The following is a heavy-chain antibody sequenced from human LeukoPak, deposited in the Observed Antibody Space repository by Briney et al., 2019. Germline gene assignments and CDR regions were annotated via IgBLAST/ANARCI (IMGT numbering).Heavy chain of an antibody. CDR2: MNPNSGNT. CDR3: ARSGRGSGYYFPDY. D-gene: IGHD3-22*01. J-gene: IGHJ4*02. Sequence: GASVKVSCKASGYTFTSYDINWVRQATGQGLEWMGWMNPNSGNTGYAQKFQGRVTITTDESTSTAYMELSSLRSEDTAVYYCARSGRGSGYYFPDYWGQGTLVTVSS. V-gene: IGHV1-8*03. CDR1: GYTFTSYD.